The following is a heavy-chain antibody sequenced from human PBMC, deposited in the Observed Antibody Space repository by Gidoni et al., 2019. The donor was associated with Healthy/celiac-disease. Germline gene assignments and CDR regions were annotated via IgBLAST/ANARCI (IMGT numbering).Heavy chain of an antibody. CDR3: ASLPLRSPLLYIDY. CDR2: IYYSGST. Sequence: GLEWIGSIYYSGSTYYNPSLKSRVTISVDTSKNQFSLKLSSVTAADTAVYYCASLPLRSPLLYIDYWGQGTLVTVSS. J-gene: IGHJ4*02. V-gene: IGHV4-39*01. D-gene: IGHD2-2*02.